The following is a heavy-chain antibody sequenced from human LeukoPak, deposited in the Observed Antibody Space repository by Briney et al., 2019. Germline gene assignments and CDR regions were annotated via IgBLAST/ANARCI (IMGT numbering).Heavy chain of an antibody. J-gene: IGHJ4*02. D-gene: IGHD6-13*01. V-gene: IGHV4-59*01. CDR1: GGSISSYY. CDR3: AREGYSSSAGGAFDY. CDR2: IYYSGST. Sequence: SETLSLTCTVSGGSISSYYWSWIRQPPGKGLEWIGYIYYSGSTNYNPSLKSRVTISVDTSKNQFSLKLSSVTAADTAVYYCAREGYSSSAGGAFDYWGQGTLVTVS.